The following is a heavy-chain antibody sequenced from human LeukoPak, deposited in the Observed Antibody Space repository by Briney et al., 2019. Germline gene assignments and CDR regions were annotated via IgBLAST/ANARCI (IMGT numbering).Heavy chain of an antibody. J-gene: IGHJ4*02. D-gene: IGHD4-11*01. V-gene: IGHV4-39*01. Sequence: PSETPSLTCTVSGGSISSSSYYWGWIRQPPGKGLEWIGSIYYSGSTYYNPSLKSRVTISVDTSKNQFSLKLSSVTAADTAVYYCASGSNLLFDYWGQGTLVTVSS. CDR2: IYYSGST. CDR3: ASGSNLLFDY. CDR1: GGSISSSSYY.